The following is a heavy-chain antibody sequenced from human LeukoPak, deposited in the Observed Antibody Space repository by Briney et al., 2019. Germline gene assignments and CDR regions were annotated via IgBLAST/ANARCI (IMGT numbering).Heavy chain of an antibody. CDR1: GYTFTNYA. D-gene: IGHD3-10*01. CDR3: ARGGSRSRRGDDAFDI. V-gene: IGHV1-18*01. CDR2: ISAYNGNT. Sequence: GASVTVSCKASGYTFTNYAMNWVRQAPGRGLEWMGWISAYNGNTELAQKFQGRVTLATDASTSTAYVELRSLTSDDTAVYFCARGGSRSRRGDDAFDIWGQGTMVTVSS. J-gene: IGHJ3*02.